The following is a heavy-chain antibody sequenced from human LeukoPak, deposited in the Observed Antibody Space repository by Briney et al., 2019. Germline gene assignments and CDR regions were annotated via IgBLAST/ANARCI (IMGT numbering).Heavy chain of an antibody. D-gene: IGHD3-22*01. Sequence: GGPLRLSCAASGFTFSSYWMSWVRQAPGKGLEWVANVKQDGSEKYYVDSVKGRFTISRDNAKNSLYLQMNSLRAEDTSVYYCARPYYDSSGYYRRDAFDIWGQGTMVTVCS. CDR1: GFTFSSYW. J-gene: IGHJ3*02. V-gene: IGHV3-7*01. CDR3: ARPYYDSSGYYRRDAFDI. CDR2: VKQDGSEK.